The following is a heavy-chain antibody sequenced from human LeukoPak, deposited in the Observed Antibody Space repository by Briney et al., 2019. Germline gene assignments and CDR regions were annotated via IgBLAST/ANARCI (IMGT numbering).Heavy chain of an antibody. CDR2: INPNSGGT. J-gene: IGHJ4*02. Sequence: ASVKVSCKASGYTFTGYYIHWVRQAPGQGLEWMGWINPNSGGTNYAQKFQGRVTMTRDTSISTAYMELSRLRSDDTAVYYCARDGKIAAATDYWGQGTLVTVSS. D-gene: IGHD6-13*01. CDR1: GYTFTGYY. CDR3: ARDGKIAAATDY. V-gene: IGHV1-2*02.